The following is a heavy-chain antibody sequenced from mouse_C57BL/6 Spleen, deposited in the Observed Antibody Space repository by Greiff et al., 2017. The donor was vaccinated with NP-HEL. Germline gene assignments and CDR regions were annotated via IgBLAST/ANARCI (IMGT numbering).Heavy chain of an antibody. D-gene: IGHD1-1*01. V-gene: IGHV1-72*01. CDR3: ARSLLTTVDFDY. CDR2: IDPNSGGT. J-gene: IGHJ2*01. Sequence: QVHVKQPGAELVKPGASVKLSCKASGYTFTSYWMHWVKQRPGRGLEWIGRIDPNSGGTKYNEKFKSKATLTVDKPSSTAYMQLSSLTSEDSAVYYCARSLLTTVDFDYWGQGTTLTVSS. CDR1: GYTFTSYW.